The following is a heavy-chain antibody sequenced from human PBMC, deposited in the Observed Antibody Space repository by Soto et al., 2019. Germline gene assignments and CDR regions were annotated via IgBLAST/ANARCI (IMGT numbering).Heavy chain of an antibody. V-gene: IGHV3-30*18. D-gene: IGHD3-10*01. CDR3: AKGGSSNDHGPGTYYIDL. CDR1: GFIFRSFD. J-gene: IGHJ5*01. Sequence: GGSLRLSCTTTGFIFRSFDMHWVRQAPGKGLEWVAVVSSDGGIQNYADSVKGRFTISRDHSTVSLQMHSLRSEDTAYYFCAKGGSSNDHGPGTYYIDLWGQGTLVTVSS. CDR2: VSSDGGIQ.